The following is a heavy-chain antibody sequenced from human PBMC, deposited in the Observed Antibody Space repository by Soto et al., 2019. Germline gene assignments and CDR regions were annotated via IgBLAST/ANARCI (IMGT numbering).Heavy chain of an antibody. CDR2: IYWDDDK. CDR1: AFSLSTSGVG. V-gene: IGHV2-5*02. CDR3: ARLVAAGITYYFDS. Sequence: QITLKESGPTLVKPTQTLTLTCTCSAFSLSTSGVGVGWIRQPPGKALEWLTFIYWDDDKRYSPSLKSRLTITKDTSKNQVVLTMTNMDPVDTATYYCARLVAAGITYYFDSWGQGTLVTVSS. D-gene: IGHD2-21*01. J-gene: IGHJ4*02.